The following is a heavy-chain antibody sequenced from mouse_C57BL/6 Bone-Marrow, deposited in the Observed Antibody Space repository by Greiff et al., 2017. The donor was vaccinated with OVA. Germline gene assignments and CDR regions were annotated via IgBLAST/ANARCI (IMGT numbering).Heavy chain of an antibody. CDR2: IWSGGST. CDR1: GFSLTSYG. D-gene: IGHD1-1*01. J-gene: IGHJ4*01. V-gene: IGHV2-2*01. Sequence: VMLVESGPGLVQPSQSLSITCTVSGFSLTSYGVHWVRQSPGKGLEWLGVIWSGGSTDYNAAFISRLSISKDNSKSQVFFKMNSLQADDAAIYYCASLFLRPRAMDYWGQGTSVTVSS. CDR3: ASLFLRPRAMDY.